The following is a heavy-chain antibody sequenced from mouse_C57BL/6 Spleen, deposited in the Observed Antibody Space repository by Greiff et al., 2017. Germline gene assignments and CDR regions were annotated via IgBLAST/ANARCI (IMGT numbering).Heavy chain of an antibody. CDR3: ATYYGSRDYAMDY. CDR1: GFTFSDYG. D-gene: IGHD1-1*01. V-gene: IGHV5-17*01. CDR2: ISSGSSPI. J-gene: IGHJ4*01. Sequence: EVTLVESGGGLVQPGGSLKLSCAASGFTFSDYGMHWVRPAPEKGLEWVAYISSGSSPIYYADTVKGRFTISRDNAKNTLFLQMTSLRCEDTAMDYCATYYGSRDYAMDYWGQGTSVTGSS.